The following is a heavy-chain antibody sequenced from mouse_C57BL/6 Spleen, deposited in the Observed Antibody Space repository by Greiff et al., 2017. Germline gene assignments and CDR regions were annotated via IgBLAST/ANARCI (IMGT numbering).Heavy chain of an antibody. Sequence: EVHLVESGGDLVKPGGSLKLSCAASGFTFSSYGMSWVRQTPEKRLEWVATISSGGSYTYYPDSVKGRFTISRDNANNTLYLQMSSLKSEDTAMYYCAREGGYGYDGFSYWGQGTLVTVSA. CDR1: GFTFSSYG. V-gene: IGHV5-6*01. J-gene: IGHJ3*01. CDR3: AREGGYGYDGFSY. CDR2: ISSGGSYT. D-gene: IGHD2-2*01.